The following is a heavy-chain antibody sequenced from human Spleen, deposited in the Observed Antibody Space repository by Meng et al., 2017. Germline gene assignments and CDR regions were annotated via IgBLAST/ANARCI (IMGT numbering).Heavy chain of an antibody. CDR3: ARGGTGAFDY. CDR1: GYTFTSYD. CDR2: MKPNSGNT. J-gene: IGHJ4*02. D-gene: IGHD1-14*01. V-gene: IGHV1-8*01. Sequence: QVQLVQSGAGVKTPGASVKVSCKTSGYTFTSYDINWVRHATGQGLEWMAWMKPNSGNTGYAQKFQGRVTMTRNTSISTAYMELSSLRSEDTAVYFCARGGTGAFDYWGQGTLVTVSS.